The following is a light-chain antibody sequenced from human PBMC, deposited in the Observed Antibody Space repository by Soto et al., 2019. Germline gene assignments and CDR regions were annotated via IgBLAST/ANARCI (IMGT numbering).Light chain of an antibody. Sequence: QLVLTQPASVSGSPGQSITISCTGTSTDVNGRNYVSWYQQHPGKAPKVIIYEVTNRPSGISHRFSGSKSGNTASLTISGLQAEDEADYYCCSYTSGTSVFGTGTKVTVL. V-gene: IGLV2-14*01. CDR1: STDVNGRNY. CDR2: EVT. J-gene: IGLJ1*01. CDR3: CSYTSGTSV.